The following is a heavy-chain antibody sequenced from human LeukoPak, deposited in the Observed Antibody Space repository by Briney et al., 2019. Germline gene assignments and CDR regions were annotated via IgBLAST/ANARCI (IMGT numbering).Heavy chain of an antibody. CDR1: GFTFSSYN. V-gene: IGHV3-21*01. D-gene: IGHD3-9*01. Sequence: GGSLRLSCAASGFTFSSYNMNWVRQAPGKGLEWVSGISSTSTYIKYADSVKGRFTISRDNARSSLYLQMNSLRAEDTAVYYCARGGGLRYFDWVPSNYYYYMDVWGKGTTVTVSS. J-gene: IGHJ6*03. CDR2: ISSTSTYI. CDR3: ARGGGLRYFDWVPSNYYYYMDV.